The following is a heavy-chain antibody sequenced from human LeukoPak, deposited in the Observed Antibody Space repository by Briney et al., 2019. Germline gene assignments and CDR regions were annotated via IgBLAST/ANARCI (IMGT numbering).Heavy chain of an antibody. CDR2: IYYSGST. D-gene: IGHD6-13*01. CDR1: GASFSSSTYY. CDR3: ARHAGGIAAAGTRPFDY. J-gene: IGHJ4*02. V-gene: IGHV4-39*01. Sequence: SETLSLTCTVSGASFSSSTYYWGWIRQPPGKGLEWIGGIYYSGSTYYNPSLKSRVTMSVDTSKNQFSLKLSSVTAADTAVYYCARHAGGIAAAGTRPFDYWGQGTLVNVSS.